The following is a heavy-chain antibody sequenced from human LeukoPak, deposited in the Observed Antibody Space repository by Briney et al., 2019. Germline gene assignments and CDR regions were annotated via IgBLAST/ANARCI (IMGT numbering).Heavy chain of an antibody. CDR3: ARRPSLLGYCSGGSCQDDY. CDR2: IYPGDSDT. Sequence: GESLKISXKGSGYSFTSYWIGWVRQMPGKGLEWRGIIYPGDSDTRYSPSFQGQVTISADKSISTAYLQWSSLKASDTAMYYCARRPSLLGYCSGGSCQDDYWGQGTLVTVSS. J-gene: IGHJ4*02. D-gene: IGHD2-15*01. V-gene: IGHV5-51*01. CDR1: GYSFTSYW.